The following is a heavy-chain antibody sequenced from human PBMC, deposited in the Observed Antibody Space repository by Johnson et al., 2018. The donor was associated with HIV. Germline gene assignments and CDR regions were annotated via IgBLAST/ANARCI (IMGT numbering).Heavy chain of an antibody. D-gene: IGHD2-15*01. CDR1: GFTFSSPA. CDR2: ISSDGSNK. CDR3: ARARWYLGGGSCCAFDI. J-gene: IGHJ3*02. Sequence: QVQLVESRGGVVQPGRSLRLSCAASGFTFSSPAMHWVRPAPGKGLAWVAVISSDGSNKYYADSVKGRFTISRDNAKNSLYLQMNSLRAEDTAVYYCARARWYLGGGSCCAFDIWGQGTMVTVSS. V-gene: IGHV3-30-3*01.